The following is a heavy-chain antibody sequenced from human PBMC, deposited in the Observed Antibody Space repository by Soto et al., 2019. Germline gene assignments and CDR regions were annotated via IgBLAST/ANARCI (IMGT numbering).Heavy chain of an antibody. Sequence: SETLSLTCTVSGGSISSSSYYWGWIRQPPGKGLEWIGSIYYSGSTYYNPSLKSRVTISVDTSKNQFSLKLSSVTAADTAVYYCARLLMSDYYYYYGLDVWGQGTTVTVSS. CDR2: IYYSGST. D-gene: IGHD3-16*01. J-gene: IGHJ6*02. CDR1: GGSISSSSYY. CDR3: ARLLMSDYYYYYGLDV. V-gene: IGHV4-39*01.